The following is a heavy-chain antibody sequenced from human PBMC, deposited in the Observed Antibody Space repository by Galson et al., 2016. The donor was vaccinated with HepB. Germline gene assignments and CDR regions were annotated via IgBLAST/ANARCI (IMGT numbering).Heavy chain of an antibody. CDR3: ARWEGSGFTF. Sequence: SETLSLTCSVSGGTVSSAGFSWHWIRQPPGEGLEWIGYTSFSGITNYSPSLKSRLTISIDTSKSKFSLTLTSMTAADTATYYCARWEGSGFTFWGQGALVIVAS. CDR2: TSFSGIT. D-gene: IGHD1-26*01. J-gene: IGHJ4*02. CDR1: GGTVSSAGFS. V-gene: IGHV4-61*08.